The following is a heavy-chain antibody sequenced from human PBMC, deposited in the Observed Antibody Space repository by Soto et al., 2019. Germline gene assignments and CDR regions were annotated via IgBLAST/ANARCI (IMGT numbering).Heavy chain of an antibody. CDR2: IYWDDDK. V-gene: IGHV2-5*02. CDR3: AHSRCGGDCLQSYSSHYYYGMDV. Sequence: QITLKESGPTLVKPTQTLTLTCTFSGFSLSTSGMGVGWIRQPPGKAPEWLALIYWDDDKRYSPSLKSRLTITKDTSKNQVVLTMTNMDPVDTATYYCAHSRCGGDCLQSYSSHYYYGMDVWGQGTTVTVSS. J-gene: IGHJ6*02. D-gene: IGHD2-21*02. CDR1: GFSLSTSGMG.